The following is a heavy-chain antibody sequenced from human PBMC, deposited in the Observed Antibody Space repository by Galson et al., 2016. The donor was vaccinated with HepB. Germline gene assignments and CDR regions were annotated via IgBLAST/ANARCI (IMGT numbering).Heavy chain of an antibody. CDR2: MYYSGTT. V-gene: IGHV4-31*02. D-gene: IGHD7-27*01. J-gene: IGHJ4*02. Sequence: WTWIRQHPVKGLEWIGNMYYSGTTYYNPSLESRVSISIDKSQNQFSLKLTSVTAADTAVYYCAGAGDLTEYYFQYWGQGAQVAVSS. CDR3: AGAGDLTEYYFQY.